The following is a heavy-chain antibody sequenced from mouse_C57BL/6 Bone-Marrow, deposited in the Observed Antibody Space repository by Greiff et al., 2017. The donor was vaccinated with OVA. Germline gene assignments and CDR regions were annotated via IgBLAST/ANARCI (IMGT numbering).Heavy chain of an antibody. CDR1: GFTFSDYY. CDR2: ISNGGGST. D-gene: IGHD1-1*01. Sequence: EVKLMESGGGLVQPGGSLKLSCAASGFTFSDYYMYWVRQTPEKRLEWVAYISNGGGSTYYPDTVKGRFTISRDNAKNTLYLQMSRLKSEDTAMYYCARQGIPPFYYYGSSYAYWGQGTLVTVSA. CDR3: ARQGIPPFYYYGSSYAY. V-gene: IGHV5-12*01. J-gene: IGHJ3*01.